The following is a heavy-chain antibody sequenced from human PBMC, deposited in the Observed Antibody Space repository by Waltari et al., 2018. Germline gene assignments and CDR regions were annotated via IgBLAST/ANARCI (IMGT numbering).Heavy chain of an antibody. D-gene: IGHD5-12*01. CDR3: TQYNSGLVGY. CDR1: GFSFSGST. V-gene: IGHV3-73*02. CDR2: IRDKDNNFAT. Sequence: DVQLVESGGGLVQPGGSRNLSCAAAGFSFSGSTLPWVRQASGKGLEWVGRIRDKDNNFATAYAASVKGRFTIYRDDSKNTAYLQMNSLKTEDTAVYYCTQYNSGLVGYWGQGTLVTVSS. J-gene: IGHJ4*02.